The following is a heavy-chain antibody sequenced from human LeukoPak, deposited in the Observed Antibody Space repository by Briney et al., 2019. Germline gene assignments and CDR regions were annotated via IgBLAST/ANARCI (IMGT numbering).Heavy chain of an antibody. V-gene: IGHV3-30*18. CDR2: ISYDGINK. J-gene: IGHJ4*02. CDR1: GFTFSAYG. CDR3: AKDTRDDHHSDY. D-gene: IGHD1-14*01. Sequence: HPGGSLRLSCAVSGFTFSAYGMHWVRQAPGKGLEWVAIISYDGINKYYPDSVKGRFTISRDNSKNTPYLQMNSLRAEDTAVYYCAKDTRDDHHSDYWGQGTLVTVSS.